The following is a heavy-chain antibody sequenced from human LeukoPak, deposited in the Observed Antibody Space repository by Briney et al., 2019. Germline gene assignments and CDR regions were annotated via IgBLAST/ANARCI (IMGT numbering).Heavy chain of an antibody. V-gene: IGHV3-30-3*01. D-gene: IGHD4-23*01. CDR3: ARDMSPYGGNRYYYYYGMDV. CDR1: GFTFSSYA. J-gene: IGHJ6*02. CDR2: ISYDGSNK. Sequence: GSSLRLSCAASGFTFSSYAMHWVRQAPGKGLEWVAVISYDGSNKYYADSVKGRFTISRDNSKNTLYLQMNSLRAEDTAVYYCARDMSPYGGNRYYYYYGMDVWGQGTTVTVS.